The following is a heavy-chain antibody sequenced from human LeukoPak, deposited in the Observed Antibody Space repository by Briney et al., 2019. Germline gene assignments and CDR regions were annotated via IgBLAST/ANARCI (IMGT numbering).Heavy chain of an antibody. CDR2: ISAYNGNT. V-gene: IGHV1-18*01. CDR1: GYTFTSYG. D-gene: IGHD5-12*01. Sequence: VASVKVSCKASGYTFTSYGISWVPQAPGQGLEWMGWISAYNGNTNYAQKLQGRVTMTTDTSTSTAYMELRSLRSDDTAVYYCARDGYSGYDPFGYYYYGMDVWGQGTTVTVSS. CDR3: ARDGYSGYDPFGYYYYGMDV. J-gene: IGHJ6*02.